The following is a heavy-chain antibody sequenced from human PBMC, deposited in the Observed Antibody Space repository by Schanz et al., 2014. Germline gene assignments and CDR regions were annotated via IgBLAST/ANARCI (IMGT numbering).Heavy chain of an antibody. CDR3: ARDHTTESYYSAGPPIDY. V-gene: IGHV3-23*01. CDR2: ISDSGDTA. CDR1: GFTFTNYA. J-gene: IGHJ4*02. Sequence: EVQLLESGGGLIQPGGSLRLSCAASGFTFTNYAMSWVRQAPGKGLEWVSLISDSGDTAYYADSVKGRFTISRDNSKNTVYIQMNSLRAEDTAVYYCARDHTTESYYSAGPPIDYWGQGTLLTGSS. D-gene: IGHD1-26*01.